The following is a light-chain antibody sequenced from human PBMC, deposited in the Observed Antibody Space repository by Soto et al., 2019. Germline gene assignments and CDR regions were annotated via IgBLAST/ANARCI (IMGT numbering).Light chain of an antibody. Sequence: QSALTQPASVSGSPGQSITISCTGTSSDVGGYNYVSWYQQHPGKAPKLMIYEVSNRPSGVSNRFSGSKSGNTDSLTISGLQAEDEPDYYCSSYTSNSTVFGTGTKLTVL. CDR3: SSYTSNSTV. CDR2: EVS. J-gene: IGLJ1*01. V-gene: IGLV2-14*01. CDR1: SSDVGGYNY.